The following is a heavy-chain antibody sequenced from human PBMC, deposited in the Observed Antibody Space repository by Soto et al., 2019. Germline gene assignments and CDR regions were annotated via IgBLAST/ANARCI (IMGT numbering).Heavy chain of an antibody. CDR2: IYDSVNT. V-gene: IGHV4-31*03. CDR3: VRVDHRGYFAILSGY. D-gene: IGHD3-9*01. CDR1: GDSLSSAGHY. Sequence: SETLSLTCTVSGDSLSSAGHYWSWIRQHPGKGLEWIGHIYDSVNTYYSPSLRSRVTISADMSKNQYSLNLRSVTAADTAVYYCVRVDHRGYFAILSGYWGQGALVTVSS. J-gene: IGHJ4*02.